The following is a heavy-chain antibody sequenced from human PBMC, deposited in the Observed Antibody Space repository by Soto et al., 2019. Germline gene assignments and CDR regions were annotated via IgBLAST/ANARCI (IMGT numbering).Heavy chain of an antibody. CDR2: IHYSGST. CDR1: AGSISGYY. J-gene: IGHJ5*02. V-gene: IGHV4-59*01. Sequence: PSETLSLTCTVSAGSISGYYWSWIRQPPGKELELIEYIHYSGSTYYNPSLKSRVTISIDTSKNQFSLKLSSVNAADTAVYYCAKVGRIAAAGTWFDPWGQGTLVTVSS. D-gene: IGHD6-13*01. CDR3: AKVGRIAAAGTWFDP.